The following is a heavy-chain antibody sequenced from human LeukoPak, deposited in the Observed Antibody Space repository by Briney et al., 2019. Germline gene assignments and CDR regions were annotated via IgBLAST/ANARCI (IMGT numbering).Heavy chain of an antibody. CDR2: ISSSSSYI. Sequence: GGSLRLSCAASGFTFSSYSMNWVRQAPGKGLEWVSSISSSSSYIYYADSVKGRFTISRDNAKNSLYLQMNSLRAEDTAVYYCARYSSGWYSGYYFDYWGQGTLVTVSS. D-gene: IGHD6-19*01. CDR3: ARYSSGWYSGYYFDY. CDR1: GFTFSSYS. V-gene: IGHV3-21*01. J-gene: IGHJ4*02.